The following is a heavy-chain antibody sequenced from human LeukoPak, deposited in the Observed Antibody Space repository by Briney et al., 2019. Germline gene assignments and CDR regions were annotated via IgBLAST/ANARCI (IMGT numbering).Heavy chain of an antibody. CDR2: IIPIFGTA. V-gene: IGHV1-69*05. Sequence: SVKVSCKASGGTFSSCAISWVRQAPGQGLEWRGGIIPIFGTANYAQKFQGRVTITTDESTSTAYMELSSLRSEDTAVYYCAREYGSGSFGFDYWGQGTLVTVSS. CDR1: GGTFSSCA. D-gene: IGHD3-10*01. J-gene: IGHJ4*02. CDR3: AREYGSGSFGFDY.